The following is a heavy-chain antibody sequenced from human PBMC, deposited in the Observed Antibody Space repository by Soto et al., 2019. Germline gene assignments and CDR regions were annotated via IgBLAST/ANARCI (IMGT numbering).Heavy chain of an antibody. Sequence: GGSLRLSCAASGFTFSSYAMSWVRQAPGKGLEWVSAISGSGGSTYYADSVKGRFTISGDNSKNTLYLQMNSLRAEDTAVYYCAKDRYGSGSYRNWFDPWGQGTLVTVSS. CDR1: GFTFSSYA. V-gene: IGHV3-23*01. D-gene: IGHD3-10*01. J-gene: IGHJ5*02. CDR2: ISGSGGST. CDR3: AKDRYGSGSYRNWFDP.